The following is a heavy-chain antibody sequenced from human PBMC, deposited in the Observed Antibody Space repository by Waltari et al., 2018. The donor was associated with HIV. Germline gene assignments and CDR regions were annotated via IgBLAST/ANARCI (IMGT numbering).Heavy chain of an antibody. J-gene: IGHJ4*02. V-gene: IGHV3-21*02. CDR3: AREMATVYVDY. Sequence: EVLLVESGGGLVKPGGSLRLSCAASGVTFTSYIMSWVRQAPGKGLEWVSSISSSSSSYIFYADSVKGRFTISRDNTKNSLYLQMDSLRDDDTAVYYCAREMATVYVDYWGQGTLVTVSS. CDR2: ISSSSSSYI. D-gene: IGHD4-17*01. CDR1: GVTFTSYI.